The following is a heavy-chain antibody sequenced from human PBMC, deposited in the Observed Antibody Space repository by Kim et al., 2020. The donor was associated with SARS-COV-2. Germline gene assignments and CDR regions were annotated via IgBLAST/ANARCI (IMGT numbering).Heavy chain of an antibody. CDR2: INSNSGYV. CDR3: YSDTQPPIDGY. CDR1: GFTFSNYR. V-gene: IGHV3-21*04. D-gene: IGHD5-18*01. J-gene: IGHJ4*02. Sequence: GGSLRLSCAASGFTFSNYRMSWVRQAPGKGLEWVASINSNSGYVSYAYSATGRFTITIDNDETSKTLQLNSLRAKDKATDDCYSDTQPPIDGYGGQ.